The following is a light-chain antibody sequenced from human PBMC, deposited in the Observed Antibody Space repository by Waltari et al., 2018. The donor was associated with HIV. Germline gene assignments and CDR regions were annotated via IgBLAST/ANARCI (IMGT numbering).Light chain of an antibody. Sequence: QSALTQPASVSGSPGQSINISCTGTSSAFGVYNFVPWYQHHPGQAPKLIIFDVTNRPSGVSYRFSGSKSGNTASLTISGLQAEDEADYYCSSYLSSSSRVFGTGTKVTVL. J-gene: IGLJ1*01. V-gene: IGLV2-14*03. CDR1: SSAFGVYNF. CDR2: DVT. CDR3: SSYLSSSSRV.